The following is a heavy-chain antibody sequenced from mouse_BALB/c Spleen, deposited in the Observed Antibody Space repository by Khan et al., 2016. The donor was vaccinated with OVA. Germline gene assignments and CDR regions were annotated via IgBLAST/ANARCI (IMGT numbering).Heavy chain of an antibody. J-gene: IGHJ3*01. D-gene: IGHD2-14*01. CDR3: ARPYRYDGRAWLAY. Sequence: EVQLLESGGGLVQPGGTLKLSCAASGFDFSRYWMSWVRQAPGKGLEWIGEINPDSSTINYTPSLKDKFIISRDNAKNTLYLQMSKVRSGDTALYYCARPYRYDGRAWLAYWGQGTLVTVSA. CDR2: INPDSSTI. CDR1: GFDFSRYW. V-gene: IGHV4-1*02.